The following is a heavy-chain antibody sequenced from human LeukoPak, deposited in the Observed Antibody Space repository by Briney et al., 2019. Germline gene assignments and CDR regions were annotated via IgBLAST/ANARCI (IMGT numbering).Heavy chain of an antibody. CDR3: ARGDFCSSTNCYLRPMDV. D-gene: IGHD2-2*01. Sequence: PSETLSLTCTVSGGSISDYYWNWIRQPPGKGLEWIGYIYYSGSTTYTPSLKSRVTMSVDTAKNQFSLKLRSVTAADTAVYYCARGDFCSSTNCYLRPMDVWGKGTTVTVSS. J-gene: IGHJ6*03. CDR2: IYYSGST. V-gene: IGHV4-59*01. CDR1: GGSISDYY.